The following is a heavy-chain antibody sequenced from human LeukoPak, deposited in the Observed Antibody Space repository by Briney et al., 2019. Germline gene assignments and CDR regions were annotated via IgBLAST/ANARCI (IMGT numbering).Heavy chain of an antibody. CDR1: GGSISSGDYY. V-gene: IGHV4-30-4*01. CDR3: ARDHQGYFDY. CDR2: IYYSGST. J-gene: IGHJ4*02. Sequence: SETLSLNCTVSGGSISSGDYYWSWIRQPPGKGLEWIGYIYYSGSTYYNPSLKSRVTISVDTSKNQFSLKLSSVTAADTAVYYCARDHQGYFDYWGQGTLVTVSS.